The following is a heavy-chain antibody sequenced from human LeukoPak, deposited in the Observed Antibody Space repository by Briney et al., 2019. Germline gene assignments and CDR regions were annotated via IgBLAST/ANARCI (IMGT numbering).Heavy chain of an antibody. J-gene: IGHJ4*02. Sequence: GGSLRLSCAASGFTVSSNYMSWVRQAPGKGLEWVSVIYSGGSTYYADPVKGRFTISRDNSKNTVHFQMNSLRPEDTAVYYCARDSGVPLRSGWYEGDYFDYWGQGTLVTVSS. CDR3: ARDSGVPLRSGWYEGDYFDY. CDR2: IYSGGST. D-gene: IGHD6-19*01. V-gene: IGHV3-66*02. CDR1: GFTVSSNY.